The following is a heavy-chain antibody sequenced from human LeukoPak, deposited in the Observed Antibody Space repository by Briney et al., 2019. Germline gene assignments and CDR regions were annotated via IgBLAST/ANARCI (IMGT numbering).Heavy chain of an antibody. D-gene: IGHD5-12*01. CDR3: ARAPKVATQLDY. CDR2: IKQDGSEK. Sequence: GGSLRLSCAASGFTFSSYWMSWVRQAPGKGLEWVANIKQDGSEKYYVDSVKGRFTISRDNAKNSLYLQMNSLRVEDMAVYYCARAPKVATQLDYLGQGTLVTVSS. J-gene: IGHJ4*02. CDR1: GFTFSSYW. V-gene: IGHV3-7*03.